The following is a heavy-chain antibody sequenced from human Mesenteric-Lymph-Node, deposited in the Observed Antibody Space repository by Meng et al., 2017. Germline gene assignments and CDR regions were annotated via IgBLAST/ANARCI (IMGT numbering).Heavy chain of an antibody. CDR1: GYSFTNYW. CDR2: IYPGDSDT. V-gene: IGHV5-51*01. D-gene: IGHD1-26*01. J-gene: IGHJ1*01. CDR3: ARQYSGSYHSAFQH. Sequence: GGSLRLSCKGSGYSFTNYWIGWVRQMPGKGLEWMGIIYPGDSDTRYSPSFQGQVTISADKSISTAYLQWSSLKASDSAMYYCARQYSGSYHSAFQHWGQGTLVTVSS.